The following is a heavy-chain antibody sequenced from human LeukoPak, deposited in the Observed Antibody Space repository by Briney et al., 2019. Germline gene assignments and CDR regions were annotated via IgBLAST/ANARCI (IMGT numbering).Heavy chain of an antibody. Sequence: SETLSLTCAVSGYSISSGYYWGWIRPPPGKGLEWIGSIYHSGSTYYNPSLKSRVTISVDTSKNQFSLKLSSVTAADTAVYYCARSVRGVIIGTLFDYWGQGTLVTVSS. J-gene: IGHJ4*02. V-gene: IGHV4-38-2*01. CDR3: ARSVRGVIIGTLFDY. D-gene: IGHD3-10*01. CDR2: IYHSGST. CDR1: GYSISSGYY.